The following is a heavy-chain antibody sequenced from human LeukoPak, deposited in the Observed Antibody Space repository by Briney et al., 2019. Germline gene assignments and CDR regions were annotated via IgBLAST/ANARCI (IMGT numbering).Heavy chain of an antibody. CDR1: GGSISSYY. V-gene: IGHV4-59*08. J-gene: IGHJ5*02. D-gene: IGHD7-27*01. Sequence: SETLSLTCTVSGGSISSYYWSWIRQPPGKGLEWIGYIHYSGSTNYNPSLKSRVTISVDTSKNQFSLKLSSVTAADTAVYYCARPNWGFNWFDPWGQGTLVTVSS. CDR2: IHYSGST. CDR3: ARPNWGFNWFDP.